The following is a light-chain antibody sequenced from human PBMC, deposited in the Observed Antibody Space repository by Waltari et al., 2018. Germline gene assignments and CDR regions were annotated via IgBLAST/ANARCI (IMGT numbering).Light chain of an antibody. V-gene: IGLV2-14*03. CDR1: SSDVGGYNY. Sequence: QSALTQPASVSGSPGQSITISCTGTSSDVGGYNYVSWYQQHPRKAPKLMVYDVSNRPSRVSNRFSGAKSRNTASLTISGLEADDEADFYCSSYTSSSTQVFGTGTKVTVL. CDR2: DVS. CDR3: SSYTSSSTQV. J-gene: IGLJ1*01.